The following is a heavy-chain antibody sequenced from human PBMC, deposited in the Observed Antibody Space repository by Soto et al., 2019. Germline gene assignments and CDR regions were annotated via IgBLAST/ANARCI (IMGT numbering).Heavy chain of an antibody. D-gene: IGHD2-2*01. CDR2: INSDGSST. V-gene: IGHV3-74*01. Sequence: ERGRVWVSRINSDGSSTSYADSVKGRFTISRDNAKNTLYLQMNSLRAEDTAVYYCASYFTVVVRHTSRSCGIGVPGEAPFRSLHS. J-gene: IGHJ5*01. CDR3: ASYFTVVVRHTSRSCGIGVPGEAPFRSLHS.